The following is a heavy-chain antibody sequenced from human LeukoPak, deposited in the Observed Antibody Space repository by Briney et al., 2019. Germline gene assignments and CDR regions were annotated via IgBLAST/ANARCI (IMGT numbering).Heavy chain of an antibody. D-gene: IGHD5-24*01. J-gene: IGHJ4*02. V-gene: IGHV1-69*13. CDR3: ARDDGERSKMAFSR. CDR2: IIPIFGTA. Sequence: RGASVKVSCKASGGTFSSYAISWVRQAPGQGLEWMGGIIPIFGTANYAQKFQGRVTITADESTSTAYMELGSLRSEDTAVYYCARDDGERSKMAFSRWGQGTLVTVPS. CDR1: GGTFSSYA.